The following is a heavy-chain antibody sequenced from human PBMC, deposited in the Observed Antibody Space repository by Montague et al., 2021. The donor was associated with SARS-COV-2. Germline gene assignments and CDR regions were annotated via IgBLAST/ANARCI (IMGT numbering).Heavy chain of an antibody. V-gene: IGHV4-39*07. D-gene: IGHD4-17*01. J-gene: IGHJ6*02. CDR1: GGSISSSSYY. CDR2: IYYSGST. Sequence: SETLSLTCTVSGGSISSSSYYWGWIRQPPGKGLEWIGSIYYSGSTYYNPSLKIRVTISVDTSKNQFSLKLSSVTAADTAVYYCARDYGDYGSGYYYGMDVWGQGTRVTVSS. CDR3: ARDYGDYGSGYYYGMDV.